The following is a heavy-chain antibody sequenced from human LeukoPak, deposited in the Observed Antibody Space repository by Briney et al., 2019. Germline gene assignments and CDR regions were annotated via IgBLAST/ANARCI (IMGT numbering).Heavy chain of an antibody. J-gene: IGHJ4*02. V-gene: IGHV4-38-2*02. CDR2: IYHSGTT. CDR1: GYSISSGYY. D-gene: IGHD3-22*01. Sequence: SETLSLTCVVSGYSISSGYYWGWIRQPPGKGLEWIGSIYHSGTTYYNPSLKSRATISIDTSKNQFSLKLSSVTAADTAVYYCAREGHYYDSSGPSDWGQGTLVTVSS. CDR3: AREGHYYDSSGPSD.